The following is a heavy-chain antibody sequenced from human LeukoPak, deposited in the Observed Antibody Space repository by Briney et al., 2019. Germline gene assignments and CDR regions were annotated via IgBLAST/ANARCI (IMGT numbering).Heavy chain of an antibody. CDR1: GYSFTNFW. Sequence: GESLKISCKASGYSFTNFWIGWVRQVPGKGLEWMGIIYPADSDTRYSPSFQGQVTISADKSITTAYLQWSSLKASDTAMYYCARHQQYFVNPADWGQGTLVTVSS. J-gene: IGHJ4*02. D-gene: IGHD3-16*02. CDR3: ARHQQYFVNPAD. CDR2: IYPADSDT. V-gene: IGHV5-51*01.